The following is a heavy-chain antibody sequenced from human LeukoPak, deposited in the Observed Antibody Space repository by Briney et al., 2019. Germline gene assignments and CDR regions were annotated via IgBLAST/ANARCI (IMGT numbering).Heavy chain of an antibody. CDR3: ATQHYDILTGYPRWFDP. CDR1: GGSISSYY. J-gene: IGHJ5*02. CDR2: IYYSGST. V-gene: IGHV4-59*08. Sequence: SETLSLTCTVSGGSISSYYWSWIRPPPGKGLEWIGYIYYSGSTNYNPSLKSRVTMSVDTSKNQFSLKLSSVTAADTAVYYCATQHYDILTGYPRWFDPWGQGTLVTVSS. D-gene: IGHD3-9*01.